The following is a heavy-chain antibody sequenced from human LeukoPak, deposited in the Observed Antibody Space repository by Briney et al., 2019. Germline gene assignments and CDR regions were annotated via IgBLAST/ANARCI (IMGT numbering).Heavy chain of an antibody. CDR1: GGSIFTTNW. CDR2: VHLSGAS. J-gene: IGHJ4*02. CDR3: TRESGAFSPFGF. D-gene: IGHD1-26*01. Sequence: SGTLSLTCAVSGGSIFTTNWWSWVRQPPGKGLEWIGEVHLSGASNYNPSLKSRVNMSIDKSKNQLSLELTSVTAADTAIYYCTRESGAFSPFGFWGQGTLVTVSS. V-gene: IGHV4-4*02.